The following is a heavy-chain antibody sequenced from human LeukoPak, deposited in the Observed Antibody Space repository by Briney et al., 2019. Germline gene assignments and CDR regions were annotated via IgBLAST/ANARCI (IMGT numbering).Heavy chain of an antibody. J-gene: IGHJ5*02. D-gene: IGHD3-16*02. V-gene: IGHV4-34*01. CDR2: INHSGST. CDR1: GGSFSGYY. CDR3: ARGPYDYVWGSYRYPDWFDP. Sequence: SETLSLTCAVYGGSFSGYYWSWIRQPPGKGLEWIGEINHSGSTNYNPSLKSRATISVDTSKNQFSLKLSSVTAADTAVYYCARGPYDYVWGSYRYPDWFDPWGQGTLVTVSS.